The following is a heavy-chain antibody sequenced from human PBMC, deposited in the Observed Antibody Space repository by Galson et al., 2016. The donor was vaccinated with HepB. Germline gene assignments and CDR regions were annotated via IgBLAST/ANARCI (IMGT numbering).Heavy chain of an antibody. CDR3: ARRHEYCPPVGCSVDY. CDR1: GFTFSNYG. J-gene: IGHJ4*02. CDR2: DSMDGRRK. V-gene: IGHV3-30*03. D-gene: IGHD2/OR15-2a*01. Sequence: SLRLSCAASGFTFSNYGVHWVRQAPGKGLEWVAADSMDGRRKFYADSVKGRFTISRDNSNSMLFLQMSSLRADDTAVYYCARRHEYCPPVGCSVDYWGQGTLVSVSS.